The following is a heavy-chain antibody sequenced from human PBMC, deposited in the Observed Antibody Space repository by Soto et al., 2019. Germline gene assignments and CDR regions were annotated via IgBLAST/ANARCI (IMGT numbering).Heavy chain of an antibody. J-gene: IGHJ6*02. V-gene: IGHV4-4*07. D-gene: IGHD3-3*01. CDR1: GGSISSYY. CDR3: ARGYYDFWSGYLYGMDV. Sequence: PSGTRSLTCTVSGGSISSYYWSWIRQPAGKGLEWIGRIYTSVSTNYNPSLKSRVTMSVDTSKNQFSLKLSSVTAADTAVYYCARGYYDFWSGYLYGMDVWGQGTTVTVSS. CDR2: IYTSVST.